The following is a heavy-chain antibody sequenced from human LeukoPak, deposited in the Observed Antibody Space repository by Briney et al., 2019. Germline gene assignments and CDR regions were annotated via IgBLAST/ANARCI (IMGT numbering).Heavy chain of an antibody. Sequence: GGSLRLSCAAAGFMFSNYVMYWVRQAPGKGLEWVSVISASGGTTDYADSVKGRFTISRDNSKNTLYLQMGSLRAEDMAVYYCATYYYDSGGFHFHHWGQGTLVTVSS. V-gene: IGHV3-23*01. CDR2: ISASGGTT. J-gene: IGHJ1*01. D-gene: IGHD3-22*01. CDR1: GFMFSNYV. CDR3: ATYYYDSGGFHFHH.